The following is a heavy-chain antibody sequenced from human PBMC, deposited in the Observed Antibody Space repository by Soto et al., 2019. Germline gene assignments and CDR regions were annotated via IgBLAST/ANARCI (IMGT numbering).Heavy chain of an antibody. J-gene: IGHJ3*02. CDR2: IWYDGSNK. D-gene: IGHD1-26*01. CDR1: GFTFSSYG. V-gene: IGHV3-33*01. Sequence: GGSLRLSCAASGFTFSSYGMHWVRQAPGKGLEWVAVIWYDGSNKYYADSVKGRFTISRDNSKNTLYLQMNSLRAEDTAVYYCARNSGIYSGSYGDAFDIWGQGTMVTVSS. CDR3: ARNSGIYSGSYGDAFDI.